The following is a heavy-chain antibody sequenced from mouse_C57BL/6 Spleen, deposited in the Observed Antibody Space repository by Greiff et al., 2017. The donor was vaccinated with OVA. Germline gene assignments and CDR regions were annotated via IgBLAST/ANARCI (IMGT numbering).Heavy chain of an antibody. V-gene: IGHV10-1*01. CDR1: GFSFNTYA. Sequence: EVQLVESGGGLVQPKGSLKLSCAASGFSFNTYAMNWVRQAPGKGLEWVARIRSKSNNYATYYADSVKDRFTISRDDSESMLYLQMNNLKTEDTSMYYCVRQRGYWDFDYWGQGTTLTVSS. CDR2: IRSKSNNYAT. D-gene: IGHD4-1*01. CDR3: VRQRGYWDFDY. J-gene: IGHJ2*01.